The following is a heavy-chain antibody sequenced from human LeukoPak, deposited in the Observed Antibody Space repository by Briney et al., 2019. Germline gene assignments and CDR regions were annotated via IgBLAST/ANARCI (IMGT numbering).Heavy chain of an antibody. D-gene: IGHD6-13*01. J-gene: IGHJ4*02. Sequence: ASVKVSCKVSGFTLTGFSMHWVRQAPGKGPEWMGGFDPEDGDTIYAQKFQGRVTLTEDTSTDTTYMELSSLRSDDTAVYYCAVRNRSSWSPFDFWGQGTLVTVSS. CDR3: AVRNRSSWSPFDF. CDR2: FDPEDGDT. V-gene: IGHV1-24*01. CDR1: GFTLTGFS.